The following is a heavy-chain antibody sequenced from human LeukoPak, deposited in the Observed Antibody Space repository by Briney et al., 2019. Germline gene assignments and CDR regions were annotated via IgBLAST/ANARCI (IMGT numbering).Heavy chain of an antibody. CDR3: ARDHNYAFDN. Sequence: GGSLRLSCSASGFPFSDYSMNWVRQAPGKGLEWISYIGISSGNTKYADSVKGRFTISADNARNSLYLQMNSLRVEDTAVYYCARDHNYAFDNWGQGTLVSVSS. CDR2: IGISSGNT. J-gene: IGHJ4*02. D-gene: IGHD1-1*01. CDR1: GFPFSDYS. V-gene: IGHV3-48*04.